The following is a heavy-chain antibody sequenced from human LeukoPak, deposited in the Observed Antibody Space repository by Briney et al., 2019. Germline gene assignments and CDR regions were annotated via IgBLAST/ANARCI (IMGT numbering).Heavy chain of an antibody. Sequence: PSETLSLTCTVSGGSISGYYWSWIRLPPGKGLEWIGYIYYSGSTKYNPSLKSRVTISLDVSKNQFSLKLTSVTAADTAVYYCANSYDGKIVPFDNRGQGALVAVSS. CDR1: GGSISGYY. J-gene: IGHJ4*02. CDR2: IYYSGST. CDR3: ANSYDGKIVPFDN. D-gene: IGHD4-23*01. V-gene: IGHV4-59*08.